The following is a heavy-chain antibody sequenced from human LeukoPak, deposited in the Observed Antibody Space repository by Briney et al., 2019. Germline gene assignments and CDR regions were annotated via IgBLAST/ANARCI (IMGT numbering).Heavy chain of an antibody. J-gene: IGHJ5*02. V-gene: IGHV1-18*01. CDR1: GYTFTSYG. Sequence: GASVKVSCKASGYTFTSYGISWVRQAPGQGLEWMGWFSAYNGNTNYAQKLQGRGTMTTYTSTSTAYMELRSLRSDDTAVYYCARAGYYYDSSGYYYGLWFDPWGQGTLVTVSS. D-gene: IGHD3-22*01. CDR3: ARAGYYYDSSGYYYGLWFDP. CDR2: FSAYNGNT.